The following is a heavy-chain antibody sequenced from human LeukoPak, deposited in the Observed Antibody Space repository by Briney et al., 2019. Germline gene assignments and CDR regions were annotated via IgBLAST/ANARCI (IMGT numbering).Heavy chain of an antibody. CDR1: GYTFTSYY. CDR2: INPSGGST. J-gene: IGHJ4*02. Sequence: ASVNVSCKASGYTFTSYYMHWVRQAPGQGLEWMGIINPSGGSTSYAQKFQGRVTMTRDTSTNTVYMELSGLRSEDTAVYYCARVVSWFGYFDYWGQGTLVTVSS. V-gene: IGHV1-46*01. D-gene: IGHD3-10*01. CDR3: ARVVSWFGYFDY.